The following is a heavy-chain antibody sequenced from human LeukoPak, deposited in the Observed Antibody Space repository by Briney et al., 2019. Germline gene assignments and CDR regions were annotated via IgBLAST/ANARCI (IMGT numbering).Heavy chain of an antibody. CDR1: GFTYSNYW. Sequence: PGGSLRLSCAASGFTYSNYWMHWVRQAPGKGLVWVSRLNTDGSGTSYADSVKGRFTISRDNAKNTLYLQMNSLRAEDTAVYYCARALYSQRFYWGQGTLVTVPS. CDR2: LNTDGSGT. D-gene: IGHD4-11*01. V-gene: IGHV3-74*01. CDR3: ARALYSQRFY. J-gene: IGHJ4*02.